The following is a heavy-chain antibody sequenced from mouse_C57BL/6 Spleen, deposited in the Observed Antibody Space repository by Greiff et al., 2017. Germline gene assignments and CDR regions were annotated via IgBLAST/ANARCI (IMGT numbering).Heavy chain of an antibody. Sequence: EVQVVESGGGLVQPGGSLKLSCAASGFTFSDYGMAWVRQAPRQGPEWVAFISNLAYSIYYADTVTGRFTLSRENAKNTLYLEMSSLRSEDTAMYYCARQGVYYGDYYAMGYWGKGTSVTVSS. J-gene: IGHJ4*01. V-gene: IGHV5-15*01. CDR1: GFTFSDYG. CDR3: ARQGVYYGDYYAMGY. D-gene: IGHD2-1*01. CDR2: ISNLAYSI.